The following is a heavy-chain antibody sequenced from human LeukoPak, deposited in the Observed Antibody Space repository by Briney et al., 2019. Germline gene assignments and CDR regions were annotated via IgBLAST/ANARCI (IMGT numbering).Heavy chain of an antibody. Sequence: GGSLRLSCAASGFTFSGSAMHWVRQASGKGLEWVGRIRSKANSYATAYAASVKGRFTISRDDSRNTAYLQMNSLKTEDTAVYYCARYRGGYSSSSPYYYYGMDVWGQGTTVTVSS. CDR3: ARYRGGYSSSSPYYYYGMDV. CDR1: GFTFSGSA. J-gene: IGHJ6*02. CDR2: IRSKANSYAT. D-gene: IGHD6-6*01. V-gene: IGHV3-73*01.